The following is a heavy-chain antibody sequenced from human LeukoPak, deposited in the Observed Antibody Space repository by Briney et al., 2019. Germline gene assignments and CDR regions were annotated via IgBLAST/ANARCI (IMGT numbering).Heavy chain of an antibody. D-gene: IGHD1-26*01. CDR2: VRYDSSNK. Sequence: GGSLRLSCAASGFTFSGYGMHWVRQAPGKGLEWVAFVRYDSSNKYYADSVKGRFTISRDNSENTLYLQMNSLRAEDTAVYYCAKGELGATIDIWGQGTMVTVSS. V-gene: IGHV3-30*02. J-gene: IGHJ3*02. CDR3: AKGELGATIDI. CDR1: GFTFSGYG.